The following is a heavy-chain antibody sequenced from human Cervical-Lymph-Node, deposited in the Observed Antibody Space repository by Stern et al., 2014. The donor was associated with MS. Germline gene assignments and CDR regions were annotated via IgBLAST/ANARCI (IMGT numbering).Heavy chain of an antibody. CDR3: ARQRYFDY. Sequence: VQLVESGPEVKRPGESLKISCQASGYTFTSYWIGGVRPMPGTGLEWIAIIFPGGSDIRYSPSFQGQVPISADKSSSTAYLQWNNLKASDTAIYYCARQRYFDYWGQGTLVTVSS. J-gene: IGHJ4*02. V-gene: IGHV5-51*01. CDR1: GYTFTSYW. CDR2: IFPGGSDI.